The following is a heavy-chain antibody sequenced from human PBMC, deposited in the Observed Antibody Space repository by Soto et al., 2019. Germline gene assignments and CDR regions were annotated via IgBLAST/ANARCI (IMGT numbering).Heavy chain of an antibody. CDR2: IYTSVST. CDR3: ARQTTYSSSRFDY. J-gene: IGHJ5*01. Sequence: SETLSLTCTVCGGSISNYYWTWIRQPAGKGLEWIVRIYTSVSTNYNPSLKSRVTLSVDTSKNQFSLKLSSVTAADTALYYCARQTTYSSSRFDYWGHGTLVTVSS. V-gene: IGHV4-4*07. D-gene: IGHD2-2*01. CDR1: GGSISNYY.